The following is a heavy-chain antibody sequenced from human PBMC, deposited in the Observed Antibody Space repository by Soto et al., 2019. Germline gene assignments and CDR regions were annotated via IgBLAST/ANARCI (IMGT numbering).Heavy chain of an antibody. CDR1: GFTFDQYT. CDR2: ITWHSGTI. CDR3: GKEMIIFGDFNYYYMDV. V-gene: IGHV3-9*01. J-gene: IGHJ6*03. D-gene: IGHD3-16*01. Sequence: EVQLVESGGGLVQPGRSLRLACAASGFTFDQYTMHWVRQAPGKGLEWVSSITWHSGTIGYADSVKGRFTISRDNAKNSLYLQMNSLRGEDTALYYCGKEMIIFGDFNYYYMDVWGNGTTVTVSS.